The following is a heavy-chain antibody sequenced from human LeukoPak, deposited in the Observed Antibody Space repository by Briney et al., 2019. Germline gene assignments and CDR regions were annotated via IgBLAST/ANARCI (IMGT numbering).Heavy chain of an antibody. CDR1: GYTFTGYY. CDR3: ARDTPRPVPRGFEY. J-gene: IGHJ4*02. CDR2: INPNSGGT. Sequence: ASVKVSCKASGYTFTGYYMHWVRQAPGQGLEWMGWINPNSGGTNYAQKFQGRVTMTRETSISTAYMELSRLRSDDTAVYYCARDTPRPVPRGFEYWGQGTLVTVSS. V-gene: IGHV1-2*02.